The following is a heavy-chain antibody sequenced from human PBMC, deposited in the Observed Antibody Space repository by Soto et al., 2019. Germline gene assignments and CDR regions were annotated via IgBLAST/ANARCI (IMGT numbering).Heavy chain of an antibody. V-gene: IGHV4-59*02. D-gene: IGHD2-2*01. CDR1: GDSVSNYY. CDR3: TSADSTPYYFDY. J-gene: IGHJ4*02. Sequence: QVQLQESGPGLVKPSETLSLTCIVSGDSVSNYYWSWIRQPPGKGLEWIGYISYSGTTKYNPSLESRVTMSVDTSNNRFSLKLNSVTAADTAVYYCTSADSTPYYFDYWGQGTLVTVSS. CDR2: ISYSGTT.